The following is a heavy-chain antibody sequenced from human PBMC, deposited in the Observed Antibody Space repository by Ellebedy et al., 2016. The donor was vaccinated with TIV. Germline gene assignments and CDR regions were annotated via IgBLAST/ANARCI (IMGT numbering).Heavy chain of an antibody. D-gene: IGHD3-3*01. CDR1: GYTLTELS. CDR3: ATGGHHRYDPGGMDV. V-gene: IGHV1-24*01. CDR2: FDPEDGET. J-gene: IGHJ6*02. Sequence: AASVKVSCKVSGYTLTELSMHWVRQAPGKGLEWMGGFDPEDGETIYAQKFQGRVTMTEDTSTDTAYMELSSLRSEDTAVYYCATGGHHRYDPGGMDVWGQGTTVTVSS.